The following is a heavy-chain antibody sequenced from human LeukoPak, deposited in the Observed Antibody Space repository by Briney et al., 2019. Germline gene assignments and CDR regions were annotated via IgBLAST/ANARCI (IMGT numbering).Heavy chain of an antibody. CDR2: IREDGGEK. V-gene: IGHV3-7*01. CDR3: ASSWVPYGSDV. Sequence: GGALRLSCAASGFTFSSYWMIWVRQAPEKGLEWVTSIREDGGEKHYVDSVKGRFTISRDNAKNSLYLQMNSLRVEDTAVYYCASSWVPYGSDVWGQGTTVTVSS. CDR1: GFTFSSYW. D-gene: IGHD1-26*01. J-gene: IGHJ6*02.